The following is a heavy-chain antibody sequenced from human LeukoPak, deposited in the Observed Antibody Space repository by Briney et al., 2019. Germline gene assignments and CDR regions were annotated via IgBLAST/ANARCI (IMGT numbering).Heavy chain of an antibody. V-gene: IGHV3-23*01. CDR1: GFTFSSYA. Sequence: PGGSLRLSCAASGFTFSSYAMNWVRQAPGRGLEWVSAISGGGGSTYYADSVKGRFTISRDNSKNTLYLQMNSLRAEDTAVYYCAKGKSSEPYYDFWSGFRSTDAFDNWGQGTMVTVSS. CDR3: AKGKSSEPYYDFWSGFRSTDAFDN. CDR2: ISGGGGST. J-gene: IGHJ3*02. D-gene: IGHD3-3*01.